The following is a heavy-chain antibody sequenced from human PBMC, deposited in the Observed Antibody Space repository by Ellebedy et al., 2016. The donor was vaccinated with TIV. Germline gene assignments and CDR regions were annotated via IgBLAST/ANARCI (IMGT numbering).Heavy chain of an antibody. D-gene: IGHD2/OR15-2a*01. CDR3: AKGPTWGR. Sequence: GESLKISXAGAGFIFSNYGIHWVRQAPGKGLEWVSVSSGGDGSTYYADSVKGRFTISRDSSKNTLYLQMNSLRVEDTAVYYCAKGPTWGRWGQGTLVTVSS. CDR1: GFIFSNYG. V-gene: IGHV3-23*01. J-gene: IGHJ4*02. CDR2: SSGGDGST.